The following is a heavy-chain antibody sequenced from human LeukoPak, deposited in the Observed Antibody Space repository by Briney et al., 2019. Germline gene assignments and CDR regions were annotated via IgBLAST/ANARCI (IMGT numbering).Heavy chain of an antibody. Sequence: PGGSLRLSCAASGFTFSSYWMSWVRQAPGKGLEWVSAISGSGGSTYYADSVKGRFTISRDNSKNTLYLQMNSLRAEDTAVYYCAKDRGYGGGADYWGQGTLVTVSS. D-gene: IGHD4-23*01. V-gene: IGHV3-23*01. CDR1: GFTFSSYW. CDR2: ISGSGGST. J-gene: IGHJ4*02. CDR3: AKDRGYGGGADY.